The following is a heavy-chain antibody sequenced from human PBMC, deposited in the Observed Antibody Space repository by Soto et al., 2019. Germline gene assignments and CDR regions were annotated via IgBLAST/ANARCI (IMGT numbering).Heavy chain of an antibody. CDR3: ARGWNSGSYYSYYYGMDV. D-gene: IGHD1-26*01. CDR1: GFTFSSYA. CDR2: ISYDGSNK. V-gene: IGHV3-30-3*01. J-gene: IGHJ6*02. Sequence: QVQLVESGGGVVQPGRSLRLSCAASGFTFSSYAMHWVRQAPGKGLEWVAVISYDGSNKYYADSVKGRFTISRDNSKNTLSLQMNSLRAEDTAVYYCARGWNSGSYYSYYYGMDVWGQGTTVTVSS.